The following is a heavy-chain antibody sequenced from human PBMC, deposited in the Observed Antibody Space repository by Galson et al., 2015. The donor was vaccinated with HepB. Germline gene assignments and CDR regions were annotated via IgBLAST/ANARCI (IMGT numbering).Heavy chain of an antibody. V-gene: IGHV1-18*04. Sequence: SVKVSCKASGYIFTSYGISWLRQAPGQGLEWVGWISGYNGNTQYSKKFQGRVTMTTDTSTNTAYMDLRSLRSDDTAVYHCARDEWGYGVDVWGQGTTVTVSS. CDR3: ARDEWGYGVDV. CDR2: ISGYNGNT. CDR1: GYIFTSYG. D-gene: IGHD1-26*01. J-gene: IGHJ6*02.